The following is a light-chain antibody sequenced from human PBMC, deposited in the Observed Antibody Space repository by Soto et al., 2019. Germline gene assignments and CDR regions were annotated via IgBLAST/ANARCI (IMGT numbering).Light chain of an antibody. V-gene: IGLV2-14*03. CDR1: SSDVGGYNY. CDR2: DVS. Sequence: QCVLTQPASVSGSPGQSITISCTGTSSDVGGYNYVSWYQHHPGKAPKLIIYDVSNRPSGVSIRFSASKSDNTASLTISGLQPEDEADYHCSSYTTSNTRQIVFGTGTEVTVL. J-gene: IGLJ1*01. CDR3: SSYTTSNTRQIV.